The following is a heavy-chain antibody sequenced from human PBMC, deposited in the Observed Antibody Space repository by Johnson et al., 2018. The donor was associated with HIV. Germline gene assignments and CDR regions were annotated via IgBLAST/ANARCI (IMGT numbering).Heavy chain of an antibody. D-gene: IGHD6-13*01. J-gene: IGHJ3*02. Sequence: QVQLVESGGGVVQPGRSLRLSCAASGFTFSSYGMHWVRQAPGKGLEWVAVISYDGSNKYYADSVKGRFTISRDNSKNTLYLQMNSLRAEDTAAYYCARLPYSGDEDAFDIWGQGTMVTVSS. CDR2: ISYDGSNK. CDR3: ARLPYSGDEDAFDI. V-gene: IGHV3-30*03. CDR1: GFTFSSYG.